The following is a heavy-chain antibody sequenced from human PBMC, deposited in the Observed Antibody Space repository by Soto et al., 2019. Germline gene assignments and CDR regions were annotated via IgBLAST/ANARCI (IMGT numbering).Heavy chain of an antibody. CDR2: ISGSGSSA. CDR3: AKHRDFYDILTGFGDAFDI. Sequence: GGSLRLSCAASGFTFNSYAMSWVRQAPGKGLEWVSGISGSGSSAYYADSVKGRFPISRENSKNQLYLQMNSLRAEDTAVYYCAKHRDFYDILTGFGDAFDIWGQGTMVTVSS. CDR1: GFTFNSYA. D-gene: IGHD3-9*01. J-gene: IGHJ3*02. V-gene: IGHV3-23*01.